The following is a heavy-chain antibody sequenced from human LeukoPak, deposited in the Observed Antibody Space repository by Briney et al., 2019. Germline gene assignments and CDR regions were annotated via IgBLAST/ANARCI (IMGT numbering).Heavy chain of an antibody. CDR2: IYSGGST. V-gene: IGHV3-53*01. Sequence: GGSLTLSCAASGFTVSSNYMNWVRQAPGKGLEWVSVIYSGGSTYYADSVKGRFTISRDNSKNTLFLQMNSLRAEDTAVYYCAREAVTRNYFDYWGQGTLVTVSS. J-gene: IGHJ4*02. D-gene: IGHD4-17*01. CDR1: GFTVSSNY. CDR3: AREAVTRNYFDY.